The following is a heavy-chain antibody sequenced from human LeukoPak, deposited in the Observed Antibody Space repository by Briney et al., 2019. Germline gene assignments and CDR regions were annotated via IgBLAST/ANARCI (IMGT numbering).Heavy chain of an antibody. CDR3: AKSIVGRHSYGMDV. J-gene: IGHJ6*02. Sequence: GGSLRLSCAASGFVFSSYWMHWVRQVPGRGLVWVSRIYTDGSYTNYADSVKGRFTISRDNAKNTLSLQMNNLRAEDTAVYYCAKSIVGRHSYGMDVWGQGTTVTVSS. CDR2: IYTDGSYT. V-gene: IGHV3-74*01. CDR1: GFVFSSYW. D-gene: IGHD1-26*01.